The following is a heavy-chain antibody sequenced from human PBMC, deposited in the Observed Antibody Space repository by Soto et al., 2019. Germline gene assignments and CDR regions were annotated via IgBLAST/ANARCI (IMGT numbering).Heavy chain of an antibody. CDR1: PVTSGNFS. J-gene: IGHJ4*02. CDR2: ISYDGSKE. Sequence: SQRVSWAASPVTSGNFSIHCVLQAPGKGLEWVTSISYDGSKESYADSVKGRFAVSRDNSKNTLYLQMNSLRPEDTAVYYCARYCNGGACYSASLDYWGQGTQVTVSS. CDR3: ARYCNGGACYSASLDY. D-gene: IGHD2-8*02. V-gene: IGHV3-30*09.